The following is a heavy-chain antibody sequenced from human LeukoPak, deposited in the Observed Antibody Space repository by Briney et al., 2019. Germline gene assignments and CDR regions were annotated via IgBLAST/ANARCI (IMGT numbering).Heavy chain of an antibody. CDR2: ISSRSRTI. CDR3: VRGTRAFDV. J-gene: IGHJ3*01. Sequence: GGSLRLSCAASGFIFSSYDFNWVRLAPGKGLEWVSYISSRSRTIYYADSVKGRFTISRDNAQKSLYLQINSLRGDDTALYYCVRGTRAFDVWGQGTMVTVSS. CDR1: GFIFSSYD. V-gene: IGHV3-48*04.